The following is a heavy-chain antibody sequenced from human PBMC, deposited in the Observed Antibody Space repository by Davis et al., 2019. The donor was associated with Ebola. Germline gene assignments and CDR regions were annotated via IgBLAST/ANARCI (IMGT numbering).Heavy chain of an antibody. CDR3: ARTYYDVWSGYSNPIYYGMDV. D-gene: IGHD3-3*01. J-gene: IGHJ6*02. Sequence: SGPTLVKPTEALTLTCTVSGFSLSNARMGVSWIRQPPGKALEWLAHIFSNDEKSYSTSLKSRLTISKDTSKSQVVLTMTNMDPVDTATYYCARTYYDVWSGYSNPIYYGMDVWGQGTTVTVSS. V-gene: IGHV2-26*01. CDR1: GFSLSNARMG. CDR2: IFSNDEK.